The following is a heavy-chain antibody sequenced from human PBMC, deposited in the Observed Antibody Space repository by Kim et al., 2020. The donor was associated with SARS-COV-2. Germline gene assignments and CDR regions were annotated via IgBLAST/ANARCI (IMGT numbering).Heavy chain of an antibody. D-gene: IGHD3-3*01. CDR3: ARDQAYGDFWSGYSFYYYYGMDV. CDR1: GYTFTSYG. J-gene: IGHJ6*02. CDR2: ISAYNGNT. V-gene: IGHV1-18*04. Sequence: ASVKVSCKASGYTFTSYGISWVRQAPGQGLEWMGWISAYNGNTNYAQKLQGRVTMTTDTSTSTAYMELRSLRSDDTAVYYCARDQAYGDFWSGYSFYYYYGMDVWGQGTTVTVSS.